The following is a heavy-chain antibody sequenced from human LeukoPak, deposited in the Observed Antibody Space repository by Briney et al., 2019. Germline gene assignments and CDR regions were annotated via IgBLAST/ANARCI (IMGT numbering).Heavy chain of an antibody. CDR3: RRTVGYFDY. Sequence: PSQTLSLTCAISGDILSNKDAAWDWIRESPSRGLEWLGRTFYRPNLYNDYAVSVKCRIIVSADTSKNKLSLHLNSVTPDDTAVYYCRRTVGYFDYGGQGILVTVSS. J-gene: IGHJ4*02. V-gene: IGHV6-1*01. CDR2: TFYRPNLYN. D-gene: IGHD2-15*01. CDR1: GDILSNKDAA.